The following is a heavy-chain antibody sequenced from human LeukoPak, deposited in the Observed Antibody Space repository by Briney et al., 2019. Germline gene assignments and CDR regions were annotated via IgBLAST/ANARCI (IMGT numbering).Heavy chain of an antibody. J-gene: IGHJ4*02. V-gene: IGHV4-39*01. CDR1: GGSISSSSYY. D-gene: IGHD6-19*01. Sequence: SETLSLTCTVSGGSISSSSYYWGWIRQPPGKGLEWIGSIYYSGSTYYNPSLKSRVTISVDTSKNQFSLKLSSVTAADTAVYYCARGPFTCSSGGDPFDYWGQGTLVTVSS. CDR2: IYYSGST. CDR3: ARGPFTCSSGGDPFDY.